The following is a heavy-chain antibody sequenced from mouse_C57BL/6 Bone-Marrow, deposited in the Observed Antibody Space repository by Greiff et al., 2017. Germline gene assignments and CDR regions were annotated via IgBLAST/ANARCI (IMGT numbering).Heavy chain of an antibody. CDR1: GYTFTDYY. D-gene: IGHD2-5*01. Sequence: QVQLQQSGAELVRPGASVKLSCKASGYTFTDYYINWVKQRPGQGLEWIARIYPGSGNTYYNEKFKGKATLTAEKSSSTAYMQLSSLTSEDSAVYFCARSRSNYNYAMDYWGQGTSVTVSS. J-gene: IGHJ4*01. CDR3: ARSRSNYNYAMDY. CDR2: IYPGSGNT. V-gene: IGHV1-76*01.